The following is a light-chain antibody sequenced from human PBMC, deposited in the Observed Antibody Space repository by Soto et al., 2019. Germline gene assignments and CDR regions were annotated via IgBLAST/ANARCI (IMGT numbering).Light chain of an antibody. CDR1: QSVSSN. Sequence: EIVMTQSPATLSVSPGEKATLSCRASQSVSSNLAWYQQKPGQAPRLLIYGASTSATGIPARFSGSGSGTEFNLTISSLQSEDFAVYYCHQYNNWPPLTFGGGTKVEIK. CDR2: GAS. J-gene: IGKJ4*01. V-gene: IGKV3-15*01. CDR3: HQYNNWPPLT.